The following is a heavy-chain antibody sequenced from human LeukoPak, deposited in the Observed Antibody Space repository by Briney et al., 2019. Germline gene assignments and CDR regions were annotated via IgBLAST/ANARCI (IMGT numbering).Heavy chain of an antibody. CDR3: ATLSYRRTDRGPCYYYYMDV. CDR1: GYTLTELS. J-gene: IGHJ6*03. Sequence: ASVKVSCKVSGYTLTELSMHWVRQAPGKGLEWMGGFDPEDGETIYAQKFQGRVTTTEDTSTDTAYMELSSLRSEDTAVYYCATLSYRRTDRGPCYYYYMDVWGKGTTVTVSS. V-gene: IGHV1-24*01. CDR2: FDPEDGET. D-gene: IGHD1/OR15-1a*01.